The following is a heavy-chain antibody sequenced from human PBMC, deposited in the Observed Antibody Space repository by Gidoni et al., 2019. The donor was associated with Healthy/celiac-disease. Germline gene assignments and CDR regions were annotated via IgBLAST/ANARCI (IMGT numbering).Heavy chain of an antibody. J-gene: IGHJ6*04. CDR2: TYYRSKWYN. V-gene: IGHV6-1*01. CDR3: ARDRAAARFGFYYGMDV. Sequence: QVQLQQSGPGRVKPSQTLARTCATSGDRVSSNRAAWNWLRQSPSRGLEWLGRTYYRSKWYNDYAVSVKSRITINPDTSKTQFSLQLNSVTPEDTAVYYCARDRAAARFGFYYGMDVCGKGTTVTVSS. D-gene: IGHD6-13*01. CDR1: GDRVSSNRAA.